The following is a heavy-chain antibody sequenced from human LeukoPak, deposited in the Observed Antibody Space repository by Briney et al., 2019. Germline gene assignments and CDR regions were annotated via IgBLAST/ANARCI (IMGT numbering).Heavy chain of an antibody. CDR1: GFTVGSNY. CDR3: AKEGPYDSSGYTDY. J-gene: IGHJ4*02. D-gene: IGHD3-22*01. V-gene: IGHV3-23*01. Sequence: GGSLRLSCAASGFTVGSNYMSWVRQAPGKGLEWVSAISGSGGSTYYADSVKGRFTISRDNSKNTLYLQMNSLRAEDTAVYYCAKEGPYDSSGYTDYWGQGTLVTVSS. CDR2: ISGSGGST.